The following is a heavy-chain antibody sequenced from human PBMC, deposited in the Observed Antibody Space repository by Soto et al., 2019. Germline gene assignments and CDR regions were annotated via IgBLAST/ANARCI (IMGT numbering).Heavy chain of an antibody. V-gene: IGHV4-31*03. CDR3: ARDRGSHYYDSSGSYDFDY. J-gene: IGHJ4*02. CDR2: IYYSGST. Sequence: SETLSLTCTVSGGSISSGGYYWSWIRQHPGKGLEWIGYIYYSGSTYYNPSLKSRVTISVDTSKNQFSLKLSSVTAADTAVYYCARDRGSHYYDSSGSYDFDYWGQGTLVTVSS. CDR1: GGSISSGGYY. D-gene: IGHD3-22*01.